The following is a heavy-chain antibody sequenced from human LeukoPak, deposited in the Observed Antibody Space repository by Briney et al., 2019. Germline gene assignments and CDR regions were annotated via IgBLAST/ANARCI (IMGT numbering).Heavy chain of an antibody. CDR3: AAHYYDSSG. CDR1: GFTFSSYW. CDR2: IKQDGSEK. D-gene: IGHD3-22*01. J-gene: IGHJ4*02. Sequence: GGSLRLSCAASGFTFSSYWMSWVRQAPGKGLEWVANIKQDGSEKYYVDSVKGRFTISRDNAKNPLYLQMNRLRAEGTAVYYCAAHYYDSSGWGQGTLVTVSS. V-gene: IGHV3-7*01.